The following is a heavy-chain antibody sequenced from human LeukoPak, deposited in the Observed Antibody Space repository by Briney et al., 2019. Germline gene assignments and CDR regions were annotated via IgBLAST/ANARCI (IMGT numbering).Heavy chain of an antibody. V-gene: IGHV1-69*05. CDR1: GGTFSSYA. CDR2: IIPIFGTA. D-gene: IGHD5-12*01. Sequence: PSVYLSCTASGGTFSSYAISWGRQAPGQGLEWMGGIIPIFGTANYAQKFQGRVTITTDESTSTAYMELSSLRSEDTAVYYCAVKSDYEITGEFVYWGQGTLVTVSS. J-gene: IGHJ4*02. CDR3: AVKSDYEITGEFVY.